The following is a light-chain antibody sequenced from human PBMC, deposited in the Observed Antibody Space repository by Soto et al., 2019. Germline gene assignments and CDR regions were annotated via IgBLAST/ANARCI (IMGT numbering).Light chain of an antibody. Sequence: DIQLTQAPSFLSASVGDRVTITFRASQGINRFLAWYQQKPGKAPKLLIYAASSLQSGVPSRFSGSGSGTDFTLTISSLQPEDFATYYCQQANSFPITFGQGTRREIK. CDR2: AAS. CDR3: QQANSFPIT. CDR1: QGINRF. J-gene: IGKJ5*01. V-gene: IGKV1-12*01.